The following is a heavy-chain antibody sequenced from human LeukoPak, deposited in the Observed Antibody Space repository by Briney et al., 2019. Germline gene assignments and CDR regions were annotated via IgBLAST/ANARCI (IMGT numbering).Heavy chain of an antibody. CDR1: GGSISSYY. Sequence: KPSETLSLTCTVSGGSISSYYWSWIRQPPGKGLEWIGYIYYSGSTNYNPSLKSRVTISVDTSKNQFSLKLSSVTAADTAVYYCAREEDYCDRSGYRPGAIDIWGQDTILTLST. V-gene: IGHV4-59*12. CDR3: AREEDYCDRSGYRPGAIDI. J-gene: IGHJ3*02. CDR2: IYYSGST. D-gene: IGHD3-22*01.